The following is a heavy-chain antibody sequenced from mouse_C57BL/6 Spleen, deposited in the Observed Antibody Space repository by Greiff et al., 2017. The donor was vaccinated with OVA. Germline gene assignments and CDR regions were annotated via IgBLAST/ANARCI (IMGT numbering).Heavy chain of an antibody. Sequence: VQLQQSGAELVRPGASVTLSCKASGYTFTDYEMHWVKQTPVHGLEWIGAIDPETGGTAYNQKFKGKAILTADKSSSTAYMELRSLTSEDSAVYYCTRSYDDFDYWGQGTTLTVSS. CDR1: GYTFTDYE. D-gene: IGHD2-12*01. CDR3: TRSYDDFDY. CDR2: IDPETGGT. V-gene: IGHV1-15*01. J-gene: IGHJ2*01.